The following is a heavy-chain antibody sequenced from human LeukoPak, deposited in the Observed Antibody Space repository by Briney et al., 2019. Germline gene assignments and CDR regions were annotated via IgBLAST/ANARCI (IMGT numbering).Heavy chain of an antibody. V-gene: IGHV1-2*02. J-gene: IGHJ4*02. CDR1: GYTFSDYT. CDR3: ARSRELLDFDT. Sequence: GASVKVSCKTSGYTFSDYTIHWVRQAPAQGLEWMGWINPSSNAANYAQRFEGRVSLTRDTSISTADMVLTSLTSDDTGVYYCARSRELLDFDTWGQGTLVSVSS. D-gene: IGHD3-10*01. CDR2: INPSSNAA.